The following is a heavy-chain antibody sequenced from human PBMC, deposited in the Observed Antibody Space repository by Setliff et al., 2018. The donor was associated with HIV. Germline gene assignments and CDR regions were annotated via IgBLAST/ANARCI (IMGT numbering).Heavy chain of an antibody. CDR2: IHYSGSA. Sequence: SETLSLTCTVTGASISSGSYFWSWIRQHPVKGLEWIGNIHYSGSAYYTPSLMSRVTISMDTSKNHFSLDLRSVTAADTAIYYCARAGDGDYFDYWGQGSQVTVSS. CDR3: ARAGDGDYFDY. J-gene: IGHJ4*02. D-gene: IGHD3-16*01. CDR1: GASISSGSYF. V-gene: IGHV4-31*03.